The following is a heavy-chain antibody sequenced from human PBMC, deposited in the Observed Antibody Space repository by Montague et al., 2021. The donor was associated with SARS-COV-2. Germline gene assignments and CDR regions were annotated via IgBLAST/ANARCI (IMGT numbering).Heavy chain of an antibody. Sequence: SETLSLTCTFAGGSISSGSYYWGRIRQQQGKGLQWIGHIHSSGSTYYKSRVTISVDTSKNQISLQLNSVTPEDTAVYYCARTSASSDYWGQGTLVTVSS. CDR1: GGSISSGSYY. D-gene: IGHD1-26*01. V-gene: IGHV4-39*01. J-gene: IGHJ4*02. CDR3: ARTSASSDY. CDR2: IHSSGST.